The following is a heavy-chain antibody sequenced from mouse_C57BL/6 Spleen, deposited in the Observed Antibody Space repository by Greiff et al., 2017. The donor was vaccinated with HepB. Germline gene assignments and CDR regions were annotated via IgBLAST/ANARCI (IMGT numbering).Heavy chain of an antibody. CDR2: IEPEDGET. CDR1: GFNITDYY. D-gene: IGHD1-1*01. J-gene: IGHJ3*01. Sequence: EVQLQQSGAELVKPGASVKLSCTASGFNITDYYMHWVKQRTEQGLEWIGRIEPEDGETTYAPKFQGKATITADTSSNTAYLQLSSLPSEDTAVYYCALFPLAYWGQGTLVTVSA. V-gene: IGHV14-2*01. CDR3: ALFPLAY.